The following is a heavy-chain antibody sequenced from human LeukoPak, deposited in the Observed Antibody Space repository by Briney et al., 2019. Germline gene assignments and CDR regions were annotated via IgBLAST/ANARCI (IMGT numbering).Heavy chain of an antibody. CDR2: ITGSSSNI. J-gene: IGHJ4*02. CDR1: GFTFSKYN. CDR3: ARVDYSSSWYYFDY. D-gene: IGHD6-13*01. Sequence: PGGSLRLSCAASGFTFSKYNMNWVRQAPGKGLEWVSSITGSSSNIYYADSVKGRFTISGDNAKNSLYLQMNSLRAEDTAVYYCARVDYSSSWYYFDYWGQGALVTVSS. V-gene: IGHV3-21*01.